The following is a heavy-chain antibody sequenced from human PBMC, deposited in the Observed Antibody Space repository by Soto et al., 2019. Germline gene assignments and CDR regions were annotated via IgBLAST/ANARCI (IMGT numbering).Heavy chain of an antibody. Sequence: HVQLVQSGAEVKKPGASVKVSCKASGYTFTSYGISWVRQAPGQGLEWMGWISAYNGNTNYAQKLQGRVTMTTDTSTSTAYMELRSLRSDDTAVYYCARERYDFWSGYYPPYMYYYGMDVWGQGTTVTVSS. CDR3: ARERYDFWSGYYPPYMYYYGMDV. V-gene: IGHV1-18*01. J-gene: IGHJ6*02. CDR1: GYTFTSYG. D-gene: IGHD3-3*01. CDR2: ISAYNGNT.